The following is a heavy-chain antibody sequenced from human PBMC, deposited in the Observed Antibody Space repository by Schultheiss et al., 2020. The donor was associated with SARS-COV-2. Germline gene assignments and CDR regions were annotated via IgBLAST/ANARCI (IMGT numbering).Heavy chain of an antibody. V-gene: IGHV4-34*01. Sequence: SQTLSLTCAVYGGSFSGYYWSWIRQPPGKGLEWIGEINHSGSTNYNPSLKSRVTISVDTSKNQFSLKLSSVTAADTAVYYCARGVVVVPAAIRRAWFDPWGQGTLFTVSS. CDR3: ARGVVVVPAAIRRAWFDP. J-gene: IGHJ5*01. CDR1: GGSFSGYY. CDR2: INHSGST. D-gene: IGHD2-2*02.